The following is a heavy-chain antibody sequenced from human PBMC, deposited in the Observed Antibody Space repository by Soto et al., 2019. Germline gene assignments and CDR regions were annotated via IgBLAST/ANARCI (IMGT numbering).Heavy chain of an antibody. CDR3: AKELVDTAMAFDYYYYYGMDL. CDR2: ISYDGSNK. Sequence: GGSLRLSCAASGFTFSSYGMHWVRQAPGKGLEWVAVISYDGSNKYYADSVKGRFTISRDNSKNTLYLQMNSLRAEDTAVYYCAKELVDTAMAFDYYYYYGMDLRAQRTTVTVSS. J-gene: IGHJ6*02. D-gene: IGHD5-18*01. CDR1: GFTFSSYG. V-gene: IGHV3-30*18.